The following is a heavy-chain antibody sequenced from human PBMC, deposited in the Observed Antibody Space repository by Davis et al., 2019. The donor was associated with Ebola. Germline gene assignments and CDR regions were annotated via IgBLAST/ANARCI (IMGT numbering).Heavy chain of an antibody. CDR1: GGSISSGDYY. J-gene: IGHJ6*04. CDR2: IYHSGAT. D-gene: IGHD5-24*01. CDR3: ARGRDAYKTGNV. Sequence: PSETLSLTCTVSGGSISSGDYYWSWIRQPPGQGLEWIGYIYHSGATYYNPSLASRVSISADTSKNQFSLNLNSVTAADTAVCFCARGRDAYKTGNVWGKGTTVTVSS. V-gene: IGHV4-30-4*01.